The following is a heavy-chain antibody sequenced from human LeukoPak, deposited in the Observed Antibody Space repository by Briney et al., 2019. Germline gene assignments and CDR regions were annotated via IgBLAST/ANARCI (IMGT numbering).Heavy chain of an antibody. CDR3: ARGGGTAAMVTLRFDY. D-gene: IGHD5-18*01. V-gene: IGHV1-2*02. J-gene: IGHJ4*02. CDR1: GYTFTGYY. CDR2: INPNSGGT. Sequence: VASVKVSCKASGYTFTGYYMLWVRQAPGQGLEWMGWINPNSGGTNYAQKFQGRVTMTRDTSISTAYMELSRLRSDDTAVYYCARGGGTAAMVTLRFDYWGQGTLVTVSS.